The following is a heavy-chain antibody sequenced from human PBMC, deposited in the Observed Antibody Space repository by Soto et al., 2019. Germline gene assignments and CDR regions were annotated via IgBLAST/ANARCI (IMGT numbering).Heavy chain of an antibody. D-gene: IGHD2-15*01. Sequence: KQSQTLSLTCAISGDSVSSNSAAWNWIRQSPSRGLEWLGRTYYRSKWYNDYAVSVKSRITINPDTSKNQFSLQLNSVTPEDTAVYYCARGGKHKGMPLFQPGNNWFDPWGQGTLVTVSS. V-gene: IGHV6-1*01. CDR3: ARGGKHKGMPLFQPGNNWFDP. CDR1: GDSVSSNSAA. J-gene: IGHJ5*02. CDR2: TYYRSKWYN.